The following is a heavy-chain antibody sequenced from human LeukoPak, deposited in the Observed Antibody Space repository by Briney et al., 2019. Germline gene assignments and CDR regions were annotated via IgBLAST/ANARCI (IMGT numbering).Heavy chain of an antibody. V-gene: IGHV1-8*01. D-gene: IGHD3-3*01. CDR1: GYTFTSYD. CDR2: MNPNSGNT. CDR3: AREAGLEWLLPSYYYYYGMDV. Sequence: ASVKVSCKASGYTFTSYDINWVRQATGQGLEWMGWMNPNSGNTGYAQKFQGRVTMTRNTSISTAYMELSSLRSEDTAVYYCAREAGLEWLLPSYYYYYGMDVWGQGTTVTVSS. J-gene: IGHJ6*02.